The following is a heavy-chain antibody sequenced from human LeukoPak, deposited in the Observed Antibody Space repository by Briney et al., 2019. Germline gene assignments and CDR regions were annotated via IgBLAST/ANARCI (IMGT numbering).Heavy chain of an antibody. CDR2: FDPGDGET. Sequence: ASVKVSCKVSGYTLTELSMHWVRQAPGKGLEWMGGFDPGDGETIYAQKFQGRVTMTRDTPTNTVYMELSSLRTEDTAVYYCASVYLYGMDVWGQGTTVTVSS. J-gene: IGHJ6*02. D-gene: IGHD2-8*01. V-gene: IGHV1-24*01. CDR3: ASVYLYGMDV. CDR1: GYTLTELS.